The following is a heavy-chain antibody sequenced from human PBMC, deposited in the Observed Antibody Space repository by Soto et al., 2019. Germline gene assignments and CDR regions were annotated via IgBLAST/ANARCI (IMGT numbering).Heavy chain of an antibody. D-gene: IGHD2-8*01. J-gene: IGHJ4*02. CDR2: ISYDGSNK. CDR3: AKDALMVYAIHGTDYWGQVSHHDY. CDR1: GFTFSSYG. V-gene: IGHV3-30*18. Sequence: GGSLRLSCAASGFTFSSYGMHWVRQAPGKGLEWVAVISYDGSNKYYADSVKGRFTISRDNSKNTLYLQMNSLRAEDTAVYYCAKDALMVYAIHGTDYWGQVSHHDYWGQGTLVTVSS.